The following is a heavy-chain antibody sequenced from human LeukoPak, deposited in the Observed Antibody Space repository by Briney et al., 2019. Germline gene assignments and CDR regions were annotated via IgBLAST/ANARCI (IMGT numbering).Heavy chain of an antibody. CDR3: ARDPPLGSCSTISCPHLDY. CDR1: GFTFSRYS. CDR2: ISSSSSFI. D-gene: IGHD2-2*01. Sequence: GGSLRLSCAASGFTFSRYSMNWVRQAPGKGLEWVSSISSSSSFIYYADSVKGRFTISRDNAKNPLYLQMNSLRAEDTAVYYCARDPPLGSCSTISCPHLDYWGQGTLVTVSS. J-gene: IGHJ4*02. V-gene: IGHV3-21*01.